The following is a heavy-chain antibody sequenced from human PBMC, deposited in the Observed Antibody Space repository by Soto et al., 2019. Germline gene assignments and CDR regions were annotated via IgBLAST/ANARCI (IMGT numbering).Heavy chain of an antibody. CDR1: NGSISSRSSY. V-gene: IGHV4-39*01. Sequence: QLQLQESGSGLVKPSETLSLTCIVSNGSISSRSSYWGWIRQPPGKGLEWIGSIYYIGNTYYNPSLKTRVTISIDTSKPQFSLKMNSVTAADTAVYFCGGQDYGAKGYYFENWGQGALVTVSS. CDR3: GGQDYGAKGYYFEN. J-gene: IGHJ4*02. CDR2: IYYIGNT. D-gene: IGHD4-17*01.